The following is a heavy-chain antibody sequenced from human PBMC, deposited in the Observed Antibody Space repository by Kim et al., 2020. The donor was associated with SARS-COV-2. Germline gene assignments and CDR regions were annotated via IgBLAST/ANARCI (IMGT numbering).Heavy chain of an antibody. CDR1: GGTFSSYA. CDR2: IIPIFGTA. D-gene: IGHD6-13*01. V-gene: IGHV1-69*13. CDR3: ARRTVEQQAFDY. Sequence: SVKVSCKASGGTFSSYAISWVRQAPGQGLEWMGGIIPIFGTANYAQKFQGRVTITADESTSTAYMELSSLRSEDTAVYYCARRTVEQQAFDYWGQGTLVTVSS. J-gene: IGHJ4*02.